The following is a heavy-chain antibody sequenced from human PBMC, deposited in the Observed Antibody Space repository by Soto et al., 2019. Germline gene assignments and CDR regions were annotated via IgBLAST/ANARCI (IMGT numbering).Heavy chain of an antibody. CDR1: GGTFSSYT. Sequence: SVKVSCKASGGTFSSYTISWVRQAPGQGLEWKGKIIPILGIANYAQKLQGRVTITADKSTSTAYMELSSLSFEDTAVYYCATRNYGDYYFDYWGQGTLVTVSS. V-gene: IGHV1-69*02. CDR3: ATRNYGDYYFDY. J-gene: IGHJ4*02. CDR2: IIPILGIA. D-gene: IGHD4-17*01.